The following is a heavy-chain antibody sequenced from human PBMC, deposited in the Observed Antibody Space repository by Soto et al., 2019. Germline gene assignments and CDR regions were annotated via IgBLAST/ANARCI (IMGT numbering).Heavy chain of an antibody. CDR3: ARDLGSSWYPEYFQH. Sequence: GGSLRLSCAASGFTFSSYAMTWVRQAPGKGLEWVSYISSSSSTIYYADSVKGRFTISRDNAKNSLYLQMNSLRAEDTAVYYCARDLGSSWYPEYFQHWGQGTLVTVSS. CDR1: GFTFSSYA. CDR2: ISSSSSTI. V-gene: IGHV3-48*01. J-gene: IGHJ1*01. D-gene: IGHD6-13*01.